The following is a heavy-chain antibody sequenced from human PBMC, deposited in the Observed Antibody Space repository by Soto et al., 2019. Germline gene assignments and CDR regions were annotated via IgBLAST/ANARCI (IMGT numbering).Heavy chain of an antibody. J-gene: IGHJ6*02. V-gene: IGHV3-73*02. CDR3: TRRQFYYFGRDV. Sequence: QLVESGGALVQPGESLKLSCAASGFSFSGSAIQWVRQAPGKGLEWVGRIRTDANTYATAYAASVTGRFTISRDDSRNTAYLQMNSLKTEDTAVYFCTRRQFYYFGRDVWGQGTTVIVSS. CDR1: GFSFSGSA. CDR2: IRTDANTYAT. D-gene: IGHD6-19*01.